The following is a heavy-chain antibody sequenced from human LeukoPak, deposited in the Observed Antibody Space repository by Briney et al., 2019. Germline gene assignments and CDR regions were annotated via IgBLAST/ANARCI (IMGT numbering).Heavy chain of an antibody. V-gene: IGHV3-30*04. CDR2: ISYDGSNK. CDR1: EFIFSTYS. Sequence: PGGSLRLFCAASEFIFSTYSMNWVRQAPGKGLEWVAVISYDGSNKYYADSVKGRFTISRDNSKNTLYLQMNSLRAEDTAVYYCARGYSYRYGGSDYWGQGTLVTVSS. D-gene: IGHD5-18*01. CDR3: ARGYSYRYGGSDY. J-gene: IGHJ4*02.